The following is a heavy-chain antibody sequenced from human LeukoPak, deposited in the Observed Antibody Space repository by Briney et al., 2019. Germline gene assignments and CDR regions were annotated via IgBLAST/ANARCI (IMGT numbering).Heavy chain of an antibody. V-gene: IGHV1-69*13. CDR3: ERGRLLAAMWAYYDYYMDV. D-gene: IGHD2-2*01. CDR1: GGSFSSYA. Sequence: SVQVSCKACGGSFSSYAISWLRQAPGQGLEWTGGIIPILGTANYAQKLQGRVTITADEYTSTAYLELSSLRAEDAAVYVYERGRLLAAMWAYYDYYMDVWGKGTMVTVSS. CDR2: IIPILGTA. J-gene: IGHJ6*03.